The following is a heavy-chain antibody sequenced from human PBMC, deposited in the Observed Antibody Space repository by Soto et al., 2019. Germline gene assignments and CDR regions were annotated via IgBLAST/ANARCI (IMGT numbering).Heavy chain of an antibody. J-gene: IGHJ4*02. V-gene: IGHV3-33*01. CDR2: IWYDGSNK. CDR1: GFTFSSYG. Sequence: GESLKISCAASGFTFSSYGMHWVRQAPGKGLEWVAVIWYDGSNKYYADSVKGRFTISRDNSKNTLYLQMNSLRAEDTAVYYCAREGTVTTYYFDYWGQGTLVTVSS. CDR3: AREGTVTTYYFDY. D-gene: IGHD4-17*01.